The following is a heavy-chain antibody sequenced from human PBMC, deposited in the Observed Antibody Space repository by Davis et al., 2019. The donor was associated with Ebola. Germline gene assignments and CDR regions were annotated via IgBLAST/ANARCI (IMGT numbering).Heavy chain of an antibody. CDR3: ARVPPVYYYGMDV. Sequence: LRLSCAVYGGSFSGYYWSWIRQHPGKGLEWIGYIYYSGSTYYNPSLKSRVTISVDTSKNQFSLKLSSVTAADTAVYYCARVPPVYYYGMDVWGQGTTVTVSS. J-gene: IGHJ6*02. V-gene: IGHV4-31*11. CDR2: IYYSGST. CDR1: GGSFSGYY.